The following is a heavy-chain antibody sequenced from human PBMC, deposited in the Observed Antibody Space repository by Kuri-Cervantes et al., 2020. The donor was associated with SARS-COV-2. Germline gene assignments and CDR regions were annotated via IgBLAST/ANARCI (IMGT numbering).Heavy chain of an antibody. CDR3: ATPTPISIRYCGGGCNKGAFDI. CDR1: GFTFSYYY. CDR2: ISSSGSTI. D-gene: IGHD2-21*02. Sequence: GESLKISCAASGFTFSYYYMTWIRQAPGKGLEWVSYISSSGSTIYYANSVKGRFTISRDNAKNSLYLQMNSLRDEDTAVYYCATPTPISIRYCGGGCNKGAFDIWGQGTKVTVSS. J-gene: IGHJ3*02. V-gene: IGHV3-11*04.